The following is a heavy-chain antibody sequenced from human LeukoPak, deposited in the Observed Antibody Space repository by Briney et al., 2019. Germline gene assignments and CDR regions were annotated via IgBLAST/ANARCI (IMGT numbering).Heavy chain of an antibody. J-gene: IGHJ3*01. Sequence: GESLKISCKVSGYDFTTFWIGWVRPMPGKGLEWVGVIYSGDSDTRYSPSFQGQVTISADKSISTAFLQWSSLKASDTAIFYCARGPTSDVFDFWGQGTMVTVSS. CDR3: ARGPTSDVFDF. D-gene: IGHD2-21*02. CDR2: IYSGDSDT. CDR1: GYDFTTFW. V-gene: IGHV5-51*01.